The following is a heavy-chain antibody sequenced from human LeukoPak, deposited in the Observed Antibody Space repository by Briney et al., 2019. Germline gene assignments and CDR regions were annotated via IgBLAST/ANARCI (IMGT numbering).Heavy chain of an antibody. CDR1: GFTFSSYV. J-gene: IGHJ4*02. D-gene: IGHD7-27*01. CDR2: ISGGGGDT. CDR3: AKDRKLWGPSFDY. V-gene: IGHV3-23*01. Sequence: GGSLRLSCTASGFTFSSYVMTWVRQAPGKGLEWVSGISGGGGDTYYADSVKGRFTISRDNSKNTLYLQMNSLRAEDTAVYYCAKDRKLWGPSFDYWGQGTLVTVSS.